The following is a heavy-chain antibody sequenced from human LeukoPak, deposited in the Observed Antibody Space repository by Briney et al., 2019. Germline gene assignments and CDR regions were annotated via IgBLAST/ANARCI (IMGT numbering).Heavy chain of an antibody. J-gene: IGHJ4*02. CDR1: GFTVSNNY. CDR3: ASLTYYPDH. CDR2: IYSGGST. Sequence: GSLRLSCAASGFTVSNNYMSWVRQAPGKGRVWVSVIYSGGSTYYAYSVKGRFTISRDNSNNTLYLQMNSLRVDDTAVYYCASLTYYPDHWGQGTLVTGSS. V-gene: IGHV3-66*01.